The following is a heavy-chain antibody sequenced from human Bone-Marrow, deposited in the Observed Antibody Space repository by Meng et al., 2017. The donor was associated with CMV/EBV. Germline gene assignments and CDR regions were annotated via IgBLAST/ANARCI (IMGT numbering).Heavy chain of an antibody. J-gene: IGHJ4*02. D-gene: IGHD2-2*01. CDR3: ARATDDIVAVPAAVEC. V-gene: IGHV3-23*01. Sequence: GESLKISCAASGFTFSSYGMNWVRQAPGKGLEWVSSISGSGDTTYHTHSVKGRFTISRDNSKKTLYLQMNSLRADDTAVYYCARATDDIVAVPAAVECWGQGTLVTVSS. CDR2: ISGSGDTT. CDR1: GFTFSSYG.